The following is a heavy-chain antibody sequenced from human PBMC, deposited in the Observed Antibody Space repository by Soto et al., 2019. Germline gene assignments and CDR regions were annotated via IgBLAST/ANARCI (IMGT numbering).Heavy chain of an antibody. V-gene: IGHV1-3*01. J-gene: IGHJ4*02. CDR2: INAGNGNP. Sequence: QVQLVQSGTEVKQPGASVKVSCKASGYTFTTYAIHWVRQAPGQAPGQRPEGMGWINAGNGNPKRYPRLQDRVTIASEICVSTLYMDVSRRTCVDTAVYYCAIDQYPWIGYSYDCWGQGTLVSGSS. CDR3: AIDQYPWIGYSYDC. D-gene: IGHD3-3*01. CDR1: GYTFTTYA.